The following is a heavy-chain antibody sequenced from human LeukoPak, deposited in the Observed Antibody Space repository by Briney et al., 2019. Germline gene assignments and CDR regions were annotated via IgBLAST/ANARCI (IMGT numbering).Heavy chain of an antibody. CDR3: ARVRNYYDRRGAFDI. J-gene: IGHJ3*02. Sequence: GGSLRLSCAASGFTFSTFAMIWVRQPPGKGLEWVSSIFPSGGEIHYADSVRGRFTISRDNSKSTLSLQMNSLRAEDTAVYYCARVRNYYDRRGAFDIWGQGTMVTVSS. CDR1: GFTFSTFA. V-gene: IGHV3-23*01. D-gene: IGHD3-22*01. CDR2: IFPSGGEI.